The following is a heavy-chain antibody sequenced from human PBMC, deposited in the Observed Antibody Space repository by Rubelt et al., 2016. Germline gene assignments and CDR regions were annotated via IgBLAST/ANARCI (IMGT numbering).Heavy chain of an antibody. CDR2: ISDDGSTI. Sequence: QVQLVESGGGVVQPGRSLRLSCAASGFTFGSYAMHWVRQAPGKGLEWVAVISDDGSTIYYTDSVKGRFTISRDNSKDTLYLQMNSLKAEDTAVYYCARDTSMVRGRFDCGGQGTLVTVSS. V-gene: IGHV3-30*04. CDR3: ARDTSMVRGRFDC. D-gene: IGHD5-18*01. CDR1: GFTFGSYA. J-gene: IGHJ4*02.